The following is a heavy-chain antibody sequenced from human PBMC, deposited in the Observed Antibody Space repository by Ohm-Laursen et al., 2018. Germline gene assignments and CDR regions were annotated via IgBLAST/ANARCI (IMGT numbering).Heavy chain of an antibody. CDR2: ISYDGSNK. CDR1: GFTFSSYG. D-gene: IGHD5-12*01. J-gene: IGHJ6*02. V-gene: IGHV3-30*03. Sequence: SLRLSCAASGFTFSSYGMHWVRQAPGKGLEWVAVISYDGSNKYYADSVKGRFTISRDNAKNTLYLQMNSLRAEDTAVYYCARDVAHGGYGFGMDVWGQGTTVTVSS. CDR3: ARDVAHGGYGFGMDV.